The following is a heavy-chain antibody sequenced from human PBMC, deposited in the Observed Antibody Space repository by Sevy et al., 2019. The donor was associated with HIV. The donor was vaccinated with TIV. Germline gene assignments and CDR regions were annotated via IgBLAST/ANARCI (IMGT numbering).Heavy chain of an antibody. V-gene: IGHV1-2*02. D-gene: IGHD1-26*01. J-gene: IGHJ4*02. CDR2: INPNSGGT. CDR1: GYTFTGYY. Sequence: ASVKVSCKASGYTFTGYYMHWVRQAPGQGLEWMGWINPNSGGTNYAQKFQGRVTMTRDTSISTAYMELSRLRSDDTAVYYCARGNLLVGATTEGGYYWGQGTLVTVSS. CDR3: ARGNLLVGATTEGGYY.